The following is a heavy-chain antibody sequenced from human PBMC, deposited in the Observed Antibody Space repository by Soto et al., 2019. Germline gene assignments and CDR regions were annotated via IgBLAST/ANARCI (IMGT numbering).Heavy chain of an antibody. D-gene: IGHD4-17*01. J-gene: IGHJ4*02. CDR2: TYYRSKWYN. CDR3: AMTTGLSYYFDY. V-gene: IGHV6-1*01. CDR1: GDSVSSNSAA. Sequence: SQTLSLTCGISGDSVSSNSAAGNWIRQSPSRGLEWLGRTYYRSKWYNDYAVSVKSRITINPDTSKNQFSLQLNSVTPEDTAVYYCAMTTGLSYYFDYWGQGTLVTVSS.